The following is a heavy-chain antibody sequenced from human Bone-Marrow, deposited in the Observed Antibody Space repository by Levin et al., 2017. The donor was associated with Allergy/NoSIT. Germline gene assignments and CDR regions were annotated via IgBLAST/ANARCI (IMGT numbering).Heavy chain of an antibody. CDR2: VWFDGSRQ. D-gene: IGHD2-15*01. Sequence: LSLTCAASRFSFSSYNMHWVRQAPGKGLEWVAVVWFDGSRQFYADSVKGRFTISRDNSENMVFLQMNSLRPEDTAVYYCARDGGGSTYFFDFWGQGTLVTVSS. CDR1: RFSFSSYN. CDR3: ARDGGGSTYFFDF. J-gene: IGHJ4*02. V-gene: IGHV3-33*01.